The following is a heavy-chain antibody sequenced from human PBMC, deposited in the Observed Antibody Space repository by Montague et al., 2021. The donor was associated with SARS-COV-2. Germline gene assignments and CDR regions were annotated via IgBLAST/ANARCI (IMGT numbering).Heavy chain of an antibody. Sequence: SLRLSCSASGFTFSGYCMHWVRQSPGAGLGWVPRFSMDGTTTHFADSVKRRFTMSRDNAMNTLHLQMNSLRPEDTAVYYCVRDRTEWSWGQGTMVTVSS. V-gene: IGHV3-74*01. CDR1: GFTFSGYC. CDR2: FSMDGTTT. J-gene: IGHJ3*01. CDR3: VRDRTEWS. D-gene: IGHD2-8*02.